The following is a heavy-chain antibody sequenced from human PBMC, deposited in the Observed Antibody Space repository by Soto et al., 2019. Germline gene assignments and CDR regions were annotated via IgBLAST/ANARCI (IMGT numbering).Heavy chain of an antibody. CDR3: SGGVGDAF. D-gene: IGHD1-26*01. J-gene: IGHJ4*02. Sequence: EVHLVESGGGLVQTGGSLRLSCAISESTVRRDWMNWVRQAPGKGLEWVAHTNQDGSEKYYVDSVQGRFTISRDNAKNSLYLQMNSLRAGDTAMYYCSGGVGDAFWGQGTLVTVSS. V-gene: IGHV3-7*04. CDR1: ESTVRRDW. CDR2: TNQDGSEK.